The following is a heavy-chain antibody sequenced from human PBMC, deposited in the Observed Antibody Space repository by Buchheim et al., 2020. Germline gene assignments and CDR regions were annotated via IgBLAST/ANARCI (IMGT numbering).Heavy chain of an antibody. D-gene: IGHD3-16*01. CDR2: ISWDSGSL. J-gene: IGHJ4*02. CDR3: ARDQTWVPGETYFDF. CDR1: GFKFNDYA. Sequence: EVHLVESGGDLVQPGRSLRLSCVGSGFKFNDYAMHWVRQAPGKGLEWVSGISWDSGSLGYADSVKGRFTISRDNAKNALYLQMNSLRAEDTAVYYCARDQTWVPGETYFDFWGQGTL. V-gene: IGHV3-9*01.